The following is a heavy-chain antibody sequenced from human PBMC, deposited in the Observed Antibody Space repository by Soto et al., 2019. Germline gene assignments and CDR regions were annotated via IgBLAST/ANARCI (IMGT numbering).Heavy chain of an antibody. CDR2: ISAHNGNT. D-gene: IGHD1-1*01. V-gene: IGHV1-18*01. J-gene: IGHJ4*02. CDR1: GYTFTTYG. CDR3: ARGRYGDY. Sequence: QVHLVQSGAEVKKPGASVKVSCKGSGYTFTTYGITWVRQAPGHGLEWMGWISAHNGNTNYAQNLQGRVTVTRDTSTSTAYMELRSLRSDDTAVYYCARGRYGDYWGQGALVTVSS.